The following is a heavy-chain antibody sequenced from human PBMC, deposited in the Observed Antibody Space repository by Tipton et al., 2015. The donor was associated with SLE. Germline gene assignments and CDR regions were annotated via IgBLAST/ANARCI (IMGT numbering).Heavy chain of an antibody. CDR3: ARSEYSSGLIDY. CDR1: GGSIGSFY. V-gene: IGHV4-59*01. CDR2: IYYSGST. Sequence: TLSLTCTVSGGSIGSFYWSWIRQPPGKGLEWIGYIYYSGSTNYSPSLKSRVTMSVDTSKNQFSLKLSSVTAADTAVYYCARSEYSSGLIDYWGQGTLVTVSS. D-gene: IGHD6-19*01. J-gene: IGHJ4*02.